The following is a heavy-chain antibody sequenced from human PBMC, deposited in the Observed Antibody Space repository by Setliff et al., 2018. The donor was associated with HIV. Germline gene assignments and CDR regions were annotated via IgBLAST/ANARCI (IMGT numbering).Heavy chain of an antibody. J-gene: IGHJ4*02. CDR2: ISAYNGNT. CDR1: GYTFISYG. V-gene: IGHV1-18*01. D-gene: IGHD3-9*01. Sequence: ASVKVSCKASGYTFISYGITWVRQAPGQGLEWMGWISAYNGNTNYAQKLQGIVTMTTDTSTSTAYMELRSLRSDDTAVYYCARVGGPYYDLLTGYYGAVDYWGQGTLVTVSS. CDR3: ARVGGPYYDLLTGYYGAVDY.